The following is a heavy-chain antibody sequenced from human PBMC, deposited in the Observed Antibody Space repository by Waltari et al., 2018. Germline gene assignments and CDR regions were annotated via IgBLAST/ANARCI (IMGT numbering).Heavy chain of an antibody. V-gene: IGHV4-38-2*02. J-gene: IGHJ5*02. D-gene: IGHD6-13*01. CDR2: IYHSGST. Sequence: QVQLQESGPGLVKPSETLSLTCAVSGYSISSGYYWGWIRQPPGKGLEWIGSIYHSGSTYYNPSLKSRVTISVDTSKNQFSLKLSSVTAADTAVYYCARDPYSSSWYVSGLSWFDPWGQGTLVTVSS. CDR1: GYSISSGYY. CDR3: ARDPYSSSWYVSGLSWFDP.